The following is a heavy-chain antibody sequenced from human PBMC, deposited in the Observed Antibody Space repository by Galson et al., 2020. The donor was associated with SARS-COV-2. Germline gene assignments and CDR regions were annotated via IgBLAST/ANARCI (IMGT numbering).Heavy chain of an antibody. V-gene: IGHV3-21*01. D-gene: IGHD2-15*01. CDR3: ARDIVVVVAAKNYYYGMDV. J-gene: IGHJ6*02. CDR1: GFTFSSYS. Sequence: KIGESLKISCAASGFTFSSYSMNWVRQAPGKGLEWVSSISSSSSYIYYADSVKGRFTISRDNAKNSLYLQMNSLRAEDTAVYYCARDIVVVVAAKNYYYGMDVWGQGTTVTVSS. CDR2: ISSSSSYI.